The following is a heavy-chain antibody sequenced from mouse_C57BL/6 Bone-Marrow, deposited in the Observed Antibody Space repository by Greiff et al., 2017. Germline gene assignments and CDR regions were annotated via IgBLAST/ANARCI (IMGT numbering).Heavy chain of an antibody. CDR2: IYPGDGDT. CDR3: ARKYYGSRETYAMDY. D-gene: IGHD1-1*01. Sequence: QVQLKQSGPELVKPGASVKISCKASGYAFSSSWMNWVKQRPGKGLEWIGRIYPGDGDTNYNGKFKGKATLTADKSSSTAYMQLSSLTSEDSAVYSCARKYYGSRETYAMDYWGQGTSVTVSS. V-gene: IGHV1-82*01. J-gene: IGHJ4*01. CDR1: GYAFSSSW.